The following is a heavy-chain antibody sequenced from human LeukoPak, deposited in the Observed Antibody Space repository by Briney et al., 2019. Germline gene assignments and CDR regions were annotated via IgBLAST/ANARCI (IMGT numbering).Heavy chain of an antibody. CDR3: ARGGLSTALDY. V-gene: IGHV1-69*06. Sequence: ASVKVSCKASGGTFSSYAISWVRQAPGQGLEWMGGIIPIFGTANYAQKFQGGVTITADKSTSTAYMELSSLRSEDTAVYYCARGGLSTALDYWGQGTLVTVSS. J-gene: IGHJ4*02. CDR2: IIPIFGTA. CDR1: GGTFSSYA. D-gene: IGHD1-1*01.